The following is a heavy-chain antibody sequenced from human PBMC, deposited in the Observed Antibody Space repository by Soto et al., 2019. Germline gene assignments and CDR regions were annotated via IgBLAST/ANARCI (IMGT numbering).Heavy chain of an antibody. CDR2: IYTSGST. J-gene: IGHJ4*02. CDR3: ARGSLAPDY. Sequence: KPSETLSLTCTVSGASLNNYYWSWARQPAGKGLEWVGRIYTSGSTNYNPSLESRVTMSVDTSKNQFSLKLSSVTAADTAVYYCARGSLAPDYWGQGTLVTV. D-gene: IGHD1-26*01. V-gene: IGHV4-4*07. CDR1: GASLNNYY.